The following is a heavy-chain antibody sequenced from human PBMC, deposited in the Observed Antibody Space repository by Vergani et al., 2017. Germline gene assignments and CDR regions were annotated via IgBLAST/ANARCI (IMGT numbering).Heavy chain of an antibody. CDR1: GYSFTSYW. Sequence: EVQLVQSGAEVKKPGESLRISCKGSGYSFTSYWISWVRQMPGKGLEWMGRIDPSDSYTNYSPSFQGHVTISADKSISTAYLQWSSLKASDTAMYYCARHRHYYDSSEGDVYWGQGTLVTVSS. D-gene: IGHD3-22*01. V-gene: IGHV5-10-1*01. J-gene: IGHJ4*02. CDR2: IDPSDSYT. CDR3: ARHRHYYDSSEGDVY.